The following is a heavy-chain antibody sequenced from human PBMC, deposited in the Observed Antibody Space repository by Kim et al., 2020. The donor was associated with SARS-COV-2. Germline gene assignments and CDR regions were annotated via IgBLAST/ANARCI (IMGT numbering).Heavy chain of an antibody. CDR2: IDPSDSYT. J-gene: IGHJ6*02. D-gene: IGHD2-15*01. V-gene: IGHV5-10-1*01. CDR3: AREVVDIVVVVYYGMDV. Sequence: GESLKISCKGSGYSFTSYWISWVRQMPGKGLEWMGRIDPSDSYTNYSPSFQGHVTISADKSISTAYLQWSSLKASDTAMYYCAREVVDIVVVVYYGMDVWGQGTTVTVSS. CDR1: GYSFTSYW.